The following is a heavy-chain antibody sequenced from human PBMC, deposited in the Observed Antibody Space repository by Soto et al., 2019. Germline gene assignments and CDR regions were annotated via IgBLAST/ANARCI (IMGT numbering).Heavy chain of an antibody. CDR3: ATYSNYFPFDY. CDR1: LFKFVGYS. D-gene: IGHD4-4*01. J-gene: IGHJ4*02. CDR2: ISSSSSYI. V-gene: IGHV3-21*01. Sequence: PGGSLRVSNTASLFKFVGYSRNWVRQAPGKGLEWVSSISSSSSYIYYADSVKGRFTISRDNAKNSLYLQMNSLRAEDTAVYYCATYSNYFPFDYWAQGPLLTVSS.